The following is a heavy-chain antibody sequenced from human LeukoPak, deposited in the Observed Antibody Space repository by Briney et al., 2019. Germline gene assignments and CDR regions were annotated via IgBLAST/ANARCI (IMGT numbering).Heavy chain of an antibody. CDR3: ARAAMYYYDSSGHFDY. D-gene: IGHD3-22*01. V-gene: IGHV4-34*01. J-gene: IGHJ4*02. CDR1: GGSISSYY. CDR2: INHSGST. Sequence: PSETLSLTCTVSGGSISSYYWSWIRQPPGKGLEWIGEINHSGSTNYNPSLKSRVTISVDTSKNQFSLKLSSVTAADTAVYYCARAAMYYYDSSGHFDYWGQGTLVTVSS.